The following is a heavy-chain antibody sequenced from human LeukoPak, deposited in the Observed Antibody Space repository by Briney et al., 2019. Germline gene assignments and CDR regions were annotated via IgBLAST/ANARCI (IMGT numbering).Heavy chain of an antibody. CDR1: GDSISSYY. Sequence: SETLSLTCTVSGDSISSYYWSWSRQPPGKGLEWIGNIFYSGSPNYNPSLKGRVTTSFDTSKNQFSLKLSFVTAADTAVYYCARVGHIVAAGTYDYWGQGTLVTVSS. D-gene: IGHD6-13*01. CDR3: ARVGHIVAAGTYDY. J-gene: IGHJ4*02. V-gene: IGHV4-59*12. CDR2: IFYSGSP.